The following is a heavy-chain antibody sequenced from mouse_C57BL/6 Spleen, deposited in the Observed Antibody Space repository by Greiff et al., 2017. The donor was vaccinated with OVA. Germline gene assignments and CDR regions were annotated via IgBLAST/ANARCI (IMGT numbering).Heavy chain of an antibody. D-gene: IGHD2-13*01. CDR1: GYAFSSSW. V-gene: IGHV1-82*01. CDR3: ARWELDAVTGY. CDR2: IYPGDGDT. J-gene: IGHJ2*01. Sequence: VMLVESGPELVKPGASVKISCKASGYAFSSSWMNWVKQRPGKGLEWIGRIYPGDGDTNYNGKFKGKATLTADKSSSTAYMQLSSLTSEDSAVYFCARWELDAVTGYWGQGTTLTVSS.